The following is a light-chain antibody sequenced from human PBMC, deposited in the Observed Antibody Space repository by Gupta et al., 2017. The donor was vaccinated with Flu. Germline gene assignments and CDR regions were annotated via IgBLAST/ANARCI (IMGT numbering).Light chain of an antibody. V-gene: IGKV1-5*03. Sequence: DIQMTQSPSTLSASVGDRVTITCRASQSISSWLEWYQQKPGKAPKLLIYKASRGESGVPSRFSGSGAGTEFSLTSSSRQPDDFANYYGQQDSSLWTFGQGTKVEIK. CDR2: KAS. CDR3: QQDSSLWT. J-gene: IGKJ1*01. CDR1: QSISSW.